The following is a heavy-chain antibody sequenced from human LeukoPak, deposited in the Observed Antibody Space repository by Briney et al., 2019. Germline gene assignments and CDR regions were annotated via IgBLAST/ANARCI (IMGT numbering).Heavy chain of an antibody. V-gene: IGHV6-1*01. J-gene: IGHJ5*02. CDR1: GDSVSRKSAG. CDR3: ARRPPLLWFGELLSWFDP. CDR2: IYYRSTWYS. D-gene: IGHD3-10*01. Sequence: SQTLSLTCAISGDSVSRKSAGWNWIRQSPSRGLAWLGRIYYRSTWYSDFLTSRITISPDTYKNQFSLHLDSVTPEDTAVYYCARRPPLLWFGELLSWFDPWGQGTLVTVSS.